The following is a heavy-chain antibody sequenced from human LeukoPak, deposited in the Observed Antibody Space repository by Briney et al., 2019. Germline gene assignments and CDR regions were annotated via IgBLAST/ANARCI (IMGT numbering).Heavy chain of an antibody. CDR2: IIPIFGTA. D-gene: IGHD2-15*01. Sequence: ASVKVSCKASGGTFSSYAISWVRQAPGQGLEWMGGIIPIFGTANYAQKFQGRVTITADESTSTAYMEQSSLRSEDTAVYYCARAGCSGGSCYATNWYFDLWGRGTLVTVSS. J-gene: IGHJ2*01. CDR3: ARAGCSGGSCYATNWYFDL. V-gene: IGHV1-69*01. CDR1: GGTFSSYA.